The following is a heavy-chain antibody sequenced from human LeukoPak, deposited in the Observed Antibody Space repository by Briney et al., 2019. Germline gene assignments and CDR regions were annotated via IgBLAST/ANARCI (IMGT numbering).Heavy chain of an antibody. Sequence: PSETLSLTCTVSGGSIRSSYYYWGWIRQPPGKGLEWIGSIYDSGSTYYNPSLKSRVTISVDTSKNQFSLKLNSVTAADTAVYYCARLQEVLVVMWSDPWGQGTLVTVSS. CDR3: ARLQEVLVVMWSDP. CDR1: GGSIRSSYYY. J-gene: IGHJ5*02. CDR2: IYDSGST. D-gene: IGHD3-22*01. V-gene: IGHV4-39*01.